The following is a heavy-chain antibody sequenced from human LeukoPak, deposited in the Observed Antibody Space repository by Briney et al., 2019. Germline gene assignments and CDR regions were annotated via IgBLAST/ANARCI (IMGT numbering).Heavy chain of an antibody. CDR2: IYTSGST. V-gene: IGHV4-61*02. CDR1: GGFITSGSYY. D-gene: IGHD4-11*01. CDR3: ARDHGTVALDAFHI. J-gene: IGHJ3*02. Sequence: PSQTLSLSCTVSGGFITSGSYYWSWIRQPAGKGLKWIGRIYTSGSTNYNPSLKSRVTISVDTSKNQFSLKLSSVTAADTAVYYCARDHGTVALDAFHIWGQGTMVTVSS.